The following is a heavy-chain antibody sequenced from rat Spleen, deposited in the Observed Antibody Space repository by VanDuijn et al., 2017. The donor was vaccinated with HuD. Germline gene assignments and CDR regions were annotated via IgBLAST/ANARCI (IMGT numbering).Heavy chain of an antibody. D-gene: IGHD1-10*01. CDR1: GFTFSNYG. Sequence: EVQLVESGGGLVQPGRSLKLSCAASGFTFSNYGMAWIRQAPGKGLEWVASITNAAGKVYYSDSVKGRFTISRDTAQNILYLQMNSPRSEDTATYYCARPHNYRYVMDVWGQGASVTVSS. V-gene: IGHV5S13*01. CDR2: ITNAAGKV. J-gene: IGHJ4*01. CDR3: ARPHNYRYVMDV.